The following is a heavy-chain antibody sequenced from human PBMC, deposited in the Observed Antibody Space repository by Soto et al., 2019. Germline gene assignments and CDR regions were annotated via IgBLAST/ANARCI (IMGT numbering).Heavy chain of an antibody. CDR1: GFTFSSYG. CDR3: AREPPPNWNYLRDY. CDR2: IWYDGSNK. J-gene: IGHJ4*02. Sequence: GGSLRLSCAASGFTFSSYGMHWVRQAPGKGLEWVAVIWYDGSNKYYADSVKGRFTISRDNSKNTLYLQMNSLRAEDTAVYYCAREPPPNWNYLRDYWGQGTLVNVSS. D-gene: IGHD1-7*01. V-gene: IGHV3-33*01.